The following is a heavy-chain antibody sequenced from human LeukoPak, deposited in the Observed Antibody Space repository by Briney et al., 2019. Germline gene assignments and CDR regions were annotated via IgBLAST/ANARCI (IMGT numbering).Heavy chain of an antibody. CDR1: GGSFSGYY. V-gene: IGHV4-34*01. CDR2: INHSGST. CDR3: AKEGSGSYYSYYYYYYGMDV. J-gene: IGHJ6*02. Sequence: SETLSLTCAVYGGSFSGYYWSWIRQPPGKGLEWIGEINHSGSTNYNPSLKSRVTISVDTSKNQFSLKLSSVTAADTAVYYCAKEGSGSYYSYYYYYYGMDVWGQGTTVTVSS. D-gene: IGHD3-10*01.